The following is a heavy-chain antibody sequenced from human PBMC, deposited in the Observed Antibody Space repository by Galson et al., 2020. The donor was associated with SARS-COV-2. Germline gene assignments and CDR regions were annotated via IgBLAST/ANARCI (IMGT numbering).Heavy chain of an antibody. CDR1: GYTFSDYW. Sequence: HGESLKISCKGSGYTFSDYWIGWVRQVPGKGLEWMGIIYPGDSDTRYSPSFQGQVTISADGSTRTSYLRWTSLKASDSTVYFCARAPTSISNPFYFDYWGQGTRVTVSS. D-gene: IGHD6-6*01. J-gene: IGHJ4*02. V-gene: IGHV5-51*01. CDR3: ARAPTSISNPFYFDY. CDR2: IYPGDSDT.